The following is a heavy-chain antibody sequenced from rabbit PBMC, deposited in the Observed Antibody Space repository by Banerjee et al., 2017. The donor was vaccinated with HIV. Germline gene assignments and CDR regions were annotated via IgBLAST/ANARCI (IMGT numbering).Heavy chain of an antibody. CDR3: ARGAGGDGAATRLDL. V-gene: IGHV1S40*01. CDR1: GLDFSSYYY. D-gene: IGHD2-1*01. J-gene: IGHJ3*01. Sequence: QSLEESGGDLVQPEGSLTLTCTASGLDFSSYYYMCWVRQAPGKGLEWIACIYAGSTGTTHYASWAKGRFTISKASSTTVTLQMTSLTAADTATYFCARGAGGDGAATRLDLWGPGTLVTVS. CDR2: IYAGSTGTT.